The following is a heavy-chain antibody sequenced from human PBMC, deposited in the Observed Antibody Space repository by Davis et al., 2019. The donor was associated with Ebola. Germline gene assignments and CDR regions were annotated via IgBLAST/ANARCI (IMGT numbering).Heavy chain of an antibody. CDR3: ARARTPMVTPYIDY. J-gene: IGHJ4*02. V-gene: IGHV3-7*01. CDR2: IKRDGSEK. Sequence: GGSLRLSCVGSGFTFSMYWMNWVRQAPGKGLEWVANIKRDGSEKYYVDSVKGRFTISRDNAKSTLYLEMNSLRAEDTAVYYCARARTPMVTPYIDYWGQGPLATVSS. CDR1: GFTFSMYW. D-gene: IGHD5-18*01.